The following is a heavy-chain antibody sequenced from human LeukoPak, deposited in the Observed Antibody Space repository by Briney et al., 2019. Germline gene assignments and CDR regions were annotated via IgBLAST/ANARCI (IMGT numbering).Heavy chain of an antibody. D-gene: IGHD3-9*01. J-gene: IGHJ4*02. V-gene: IGHV3-11*04. Sequence: GRSLRLSCAASGFTFTDYYMTWIRQLPEKGMEWISYSSSDGSDTVYADSVRGRFTFSRDNAKNSLFLQMNNLRADDTGVYYCARRYYYSDLWGQGTLVTVSS. CDR3: ARRYYYSDL. CDR2: SSSDGSDT. CDR1: GFTFTDYY.